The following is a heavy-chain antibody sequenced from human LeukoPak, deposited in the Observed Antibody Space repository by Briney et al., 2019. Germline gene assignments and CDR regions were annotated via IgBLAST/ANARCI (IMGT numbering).Heavy chain of an antibody. V-gene: IGHV3-30*04. CDR2: ISYDGSNK. CDR1: GFTFSSYE. J-gene: IGHJ4*02. Sequence: GGSLRLSCAASGFTFSSYEMNWVRQAPGKGLEWVAVISYDGSNKYYADSVKGRFTISRDNSKNTLYLQMNSLRAEDTAVYYCAREGYGAVHWLKYYFDYWGQGTLVTVSS. D-gene: IGHD4/OR15-4a*01. CDR3: AREGYGAVHWLKYYFDY.